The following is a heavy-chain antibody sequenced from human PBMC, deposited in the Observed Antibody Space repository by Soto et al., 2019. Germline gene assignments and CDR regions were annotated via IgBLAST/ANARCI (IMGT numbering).Heavy chain of an antibody. CDR3: ARDLIYSGSYYGAFDI. J-gene: IGHJ3*02. Sequence: ASVKVSCKASGGTFSSYAISWVRQAPGQGLEWMGGIIPIFGTANYAQKFQGRVTITADESTSIAYMELSSLRSEDTAVYYCARDLIYSGSYYGAFDIWGQGTMVTVSS. D-gene: IGHD1-26*01. CDR1: GGTFSSYA. V-gene: IGHV1-69*13. CDR2: IIPIFGTA.